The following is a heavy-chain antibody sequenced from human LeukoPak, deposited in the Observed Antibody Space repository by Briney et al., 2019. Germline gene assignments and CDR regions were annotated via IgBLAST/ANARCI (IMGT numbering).Heavy chain of an antibody. CDR1: GFIFDDFT. CDR3: SRGFVGDPVAFDY. J-gene: IGHJ4*02. Sequence: PGGSLRLSCLTSGFIFDDFTMHWVRQPPGGGLEWISLINRQGGSHYADSVEGRFTISRDNSKNSLYLQMDGLRPEDTALYYCSRGFVGDPVAFDYWGQGTLVTVSS. V-gene: IGHV3-43*01. CDR2: INRQGGS. D-gene: IGHD3-16*01.